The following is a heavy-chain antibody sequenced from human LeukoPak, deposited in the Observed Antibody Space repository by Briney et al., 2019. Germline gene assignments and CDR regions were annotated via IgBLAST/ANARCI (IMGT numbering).Heavy chain of an antibody. CDR3: TTTVGGIWFGESTQLYYFDY. D-gene: IGHD3-10*01. CDR1: GFTFSNAW. CDR2: IKSKTDGGTT. J-gene: IGHJ4*02. Sequence: GGSLRLSCAASGFTFSNAWMSWVRQAPGKGLEWVGRIKSKTDGGTTDYAAPVKGRFTISRDDSKNTLYLQMNSLKTEDTAVYYCTTTVGGIWFGESTQLYYFDYWGQGTLVTVSS. V-gene: IGHV3-15*01.